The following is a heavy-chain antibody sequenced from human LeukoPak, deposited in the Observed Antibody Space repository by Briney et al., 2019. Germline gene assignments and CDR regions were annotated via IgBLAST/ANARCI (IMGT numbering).Heavy chain of an antibody. CDR1: GFTFDDYA. D-gene: IGHD6-13*01. CDR3: ASTNPSS. Sequence: GGSLRLSCAASGFTFDDYAMHWVRQAPGKGLEWVSGITGSGGSTYYADSVKGRFTISRDNSKNTLYLQMNSLRAEDTAVYYCASTNPSSWGQGTLVTVSS. V-gene: IGHV3-23*01. J-gene: IGHJ4*02. CDR2: ITGSGGST.